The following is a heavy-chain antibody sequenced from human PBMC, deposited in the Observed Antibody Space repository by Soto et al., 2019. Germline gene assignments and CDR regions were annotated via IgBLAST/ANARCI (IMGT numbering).Heavy chain of an antibody. CDR3: ARDYCSGTCYYDLDK. CDR1: GYRFTNYL. Sequence: PGAALKISSKSSGYRFTNYLIGWVRQMPGKGLEWMGIIYPGDSDTRYSPSFQGQVTISADKSINTAYLQWSSLKASDTAMYYYARDYCSGTCYYDLDKWSQGTQITASS. D-gene: IGHD2-2*01. CDR2: IYPGDSDT. J-gene: IGHJ4*02. V-gene: IGHV5-51*01.